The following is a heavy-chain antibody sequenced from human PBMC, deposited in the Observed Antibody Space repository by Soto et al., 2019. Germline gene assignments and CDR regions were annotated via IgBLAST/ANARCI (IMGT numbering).Heavy chain of an antibody. CDR3: AKRIGSSSWEFDY. D-gene: IGHD6-13*01. Sequence: QVQLVESGGGVVQPGRSLRLSCAASGFTFSSYGMHWVRQAPGKGLEWVAVISYDGSNKYYADSVKGRFTISRDNSKNTLYLQMNSLRAEDTAVYYCAKRIGSSSWEFDYWGQGTLVTVSS. J-gene: IGHJ4*02. V-gene: IGHV3-30*18. CDR2: ISYDGSNK. CDR1: GFTFSSYG.